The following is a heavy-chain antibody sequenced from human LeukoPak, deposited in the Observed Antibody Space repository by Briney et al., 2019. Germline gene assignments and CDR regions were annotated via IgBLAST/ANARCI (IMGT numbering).Heavy chain of an antibody. CDR1: GFTFSNYA. CDR3: ARDSSAWNFDY. D-gene: IGHD6-19*01. V-gene: IGHV3-30-3*01. CDR2: ISYDGSNK. J-gene: IGHJ4*02. Sequence: GGSLRLSCAASGFTFSNYAMHWVRQAPGKGLEWVAVISYDGSNKYYADSVKGRFTISRDNSKNTLYLQMTRLRDEDTAVYYCARDSSAWNFDYWGQGILVTLSS.